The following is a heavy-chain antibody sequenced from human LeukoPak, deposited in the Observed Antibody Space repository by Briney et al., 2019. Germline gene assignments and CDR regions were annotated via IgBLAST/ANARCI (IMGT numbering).Heavy chain of an antibody. CDR2: ITGDGSST. V-gene: IGHV3-74*01. J-gene: IGHJ2*01. Sequence: GGSLRLSCATSGFTFSGYWMHWVRQVPGKGLVWVSRITGDGSSTTYADSVKGRFTISRDNAKNTVFLQMISLRAEDTAVYYCARDTGWYFDLWGRGTLVTVSS. D-gene: IGHD4-17*01. CDR1: GFTFSGYW. CDR3: ARDTGWYFDL.